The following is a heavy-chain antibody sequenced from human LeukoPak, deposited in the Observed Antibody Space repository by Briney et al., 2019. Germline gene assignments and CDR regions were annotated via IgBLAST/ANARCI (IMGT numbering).Heavy chain of an antibody. CDR1: GGSISSGSYY. CDR3: ARDWADCSGGSCYHNWFDP. Sequence: SQTLSLTCTVSGGSISSGSYYWSWILQPAGKGLEWIGRIYTSGSTNYNPSLKSRVTISVDASKNQFSLKLSAVTAADRAVYYCARDWADCSGGSCYHNWFDPWGQGTLVTVSS. J-gene: IGHJ5*02. D-gene: IGHD2-15*01. CDR2: IYTSGST. V-gene: IGHV4-61*02.